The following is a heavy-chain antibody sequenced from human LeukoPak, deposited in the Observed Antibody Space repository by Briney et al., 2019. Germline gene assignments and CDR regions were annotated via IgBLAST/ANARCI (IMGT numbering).Heavy chain of an antibody. V-gene: IGHV3-21*01. D-gene: IGHD3-10*01. J-gene: IGHJ3*02. CDR3: ARITYYYGSGSSSDAFDI. Sequence: TGGSLRLSCAASGFTFSSYSMNWVRQSPGKGLEWVSSISSSSSYIYYADSVKGRFTISRDNAKNSLYLQMNSLRAEDTAVCYCARITYYYGSGSSSDAFDIWGQGTMVTVSS. CDR1: GFTFSSYS. CDR2: ISSSSSYI.